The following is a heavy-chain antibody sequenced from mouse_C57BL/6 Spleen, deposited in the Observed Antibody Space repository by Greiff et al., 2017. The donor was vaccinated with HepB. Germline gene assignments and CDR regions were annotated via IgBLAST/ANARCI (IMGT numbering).Heavy chain of an antibody. CDR1: GYAFSSSW. Sequence: QVQLKESGPELVKPGASVKISCKASGYAFSSSWMNWVKQRPGKGLEWIGRIYTGDGDTNYNGKFKGKATLTTDKSSSTAYMQHSSLTSENSAVYSCSRRYYGYDDYAKYYWGHVTSVSVSS. D-gene: IGHD2-14*01. CDR2: IYTGDGDT. V-gene: IGHV1-82*01. CDR3: SRRYYGYDDYAKYY. J-gene: IGHJ4*01.